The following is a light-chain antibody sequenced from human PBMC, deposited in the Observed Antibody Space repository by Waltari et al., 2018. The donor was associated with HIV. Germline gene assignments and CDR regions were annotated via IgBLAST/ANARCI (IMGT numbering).Light chain of an antibody. CDR1: RSNIGNYAQ. V-gene: IGLV1-40*01. Sequence: QPVLTQPPSVSWTPGHRVTISCTGSRSNIGNYAQVQWYQQLPVAAPRLLIFDTNKRPSGVPDRFSGSKSGTSASLAIPGLQAEDEADYYCQTFDTSLSGFVVFGGGTKLAVL. J-gene: IGLJ3*02. CDR2: DTN. CDR3: QTFDTSLSGFVV.